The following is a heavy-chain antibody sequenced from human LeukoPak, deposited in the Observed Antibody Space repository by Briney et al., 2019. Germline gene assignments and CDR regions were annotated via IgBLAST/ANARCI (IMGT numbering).Heavy chain of an antibody. D-gene: IGHD3-10*01. CDR1: GFTFSSYS. CDR2: IYTSGST. Sequence: GSLRLSCAASGFTFSSYSMNWVRQAPGKGLEWIGRIYTSGSTNYNPSLKSRVTMSVDTSKNQFSLNLSSVTAADTAVYYCARGVGDAFDIWGQGTMVTVSS. V-gene: IGHV4-4*07. CDR3: ARGVGDAFDI. J-gene: IGHJ3*02.